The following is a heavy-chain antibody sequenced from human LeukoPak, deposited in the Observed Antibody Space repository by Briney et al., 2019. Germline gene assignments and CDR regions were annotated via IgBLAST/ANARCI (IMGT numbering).Heavy chain of an antibody. J-gene: IGHJ3*02. CDR2: ISGGGGST. V-gene: IGHV3-23*01. Sequence: SGASLRLSCAASGFTFSGYAMTWVRQAPGKGLEWVSAISGGGGSTYYADSVKGRFTISRDNSKNTLYLQMSSLRADDTAVYYCAKVSNGNYAGDAFDIWGQGTTVTVSS. CDR1: GFTFSGYA. CDR3: AKVSNGNYAGDAFDI. D-gene: IGHD1-7*01.